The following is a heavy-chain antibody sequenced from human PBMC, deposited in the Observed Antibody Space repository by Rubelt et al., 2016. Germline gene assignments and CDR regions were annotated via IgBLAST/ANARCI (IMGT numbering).Heavy chain of an antibody. CDR3: ARVYDSSDTYYFDD. J-gene: IGHJ4*02. D-gene: IGHD3-22*01. CDR1: GYTFTSYY. CDR2: INPSGGST. V-gene: IGHV1-46*01. Sequence: QVQLVQSGAEVKKPGASVKVSCKASGYTFTSYYMHWVRQAPGQGLEWMGIINPSGGSTSYAQKVQGIVSMTRDKSTSTDYMELGSMRYEDTAMYYCARVYDSSDTYYFDDWGQGTLSTVSS.